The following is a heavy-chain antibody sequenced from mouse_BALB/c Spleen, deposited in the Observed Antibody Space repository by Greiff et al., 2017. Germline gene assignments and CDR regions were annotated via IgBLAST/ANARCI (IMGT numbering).Heavy chain of an antibody. CDR3: ARPPHGYDDAMDY. J-gene: IGHJ4*01. D-gene: IGHD2-2*01. Sequence: EVHLVESGPGLVKPSQSLSLTCTVTGYSITSDYAWNWIRQFPGNKLEWMGYISYSGSTSYNPSLKSRISITRDTSKNQFFLQLNSVTTEDTATYYCARPPHGYDDAMDYWGQGTSVTVSS. CDR1: GYSITSDYA. CDR2: ISYSGST. V-gene: IGHV3-2*02.